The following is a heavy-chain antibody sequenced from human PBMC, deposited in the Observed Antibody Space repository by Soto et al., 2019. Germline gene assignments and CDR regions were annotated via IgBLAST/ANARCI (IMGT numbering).Heavy chain of an antibody. Sequence: GASVKVSCKASGYTFTGYYMHWVRQAPGQGLEWMGWINPNSGGTNYAQKFQGWVTMTRDTSISTAYTELSRLRSDDTAVYYCARGGPYDILTGYYDNWVQGTLVTVSS. J-gene: IGHJ4*02. CDR3: ARGGPYDILTGYYDN. V-gene: IGHV1-2*04. CDR2: INPNSGGT. D-gene: IGHD3-9*01. CDR1: GYTFTGYY.